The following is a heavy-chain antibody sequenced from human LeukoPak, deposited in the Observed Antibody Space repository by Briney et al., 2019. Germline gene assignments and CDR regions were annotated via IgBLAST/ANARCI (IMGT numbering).Heavy chain of an antibody. D-gene: IGHD3-22*01. CDR3: AKDETGYYYDSSGYFGY. CDR2: ISASGGST. J-gene: IGHJ4*02. V-gene: IGHV3-23*01. Sequence: GGSLRLSCAASGFTFNNYAMSWVRQAPGKGLEWVSAISASGGSTYYADSVKGRFTISRDNSKSTLYLQMNSLRAEDTAVYYCAKDETGYYYDSSGYFGYWGQGTLVTVSS. CDR1: GFTFNNYA.